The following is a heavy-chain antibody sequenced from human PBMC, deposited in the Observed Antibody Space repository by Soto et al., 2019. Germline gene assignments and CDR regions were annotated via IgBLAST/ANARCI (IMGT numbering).Heavy chain of an antibody. D-gene: IGHD3-22*01. Sequence: GGSLRLSCAASGFTFSSYGMHWVRQAPGKGLEWVAVISYDGSNKYYADSVKGRFTISRDNSKNTLYLQMNSLRAEDTAVYYCATSDPAPDVYYDSSGYYWGNFDYWGQGTLVTVSS. J-gene: IGHJ4*02. CDR2: ISYDGSNK. V-gene: IGHV3-30*03. CDR3: ATSDPAPDVYYDSSGYYWGNFDY. CDR1: GFTFSSYG.